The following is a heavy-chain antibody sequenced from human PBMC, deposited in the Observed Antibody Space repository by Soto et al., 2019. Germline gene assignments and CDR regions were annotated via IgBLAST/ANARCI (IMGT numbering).Heavy chain of an antibody. CDR3: ARESMGGSSFRREYFDF. CDR2: INPNGGNT. Sequence: QAQLVQSGAEVKKPGASVKVSCKASGYFFTSYYIHWVRQAPGQSLQWMGWINPNGGNTHYVQKFQGRLTLTRDTSVSTVYMDLNSLTSDDTAIYYYARESMGGSSFRREYFDFWGQGTLVAVAS. D-gene: IGHD2-15*01. V-gene: IGHV1-2*02. J-gene: IGHJ4*02. CDR1: GYFFTSYY.